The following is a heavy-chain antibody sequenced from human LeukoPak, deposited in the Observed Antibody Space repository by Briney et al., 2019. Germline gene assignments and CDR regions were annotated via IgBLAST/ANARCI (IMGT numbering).Heavy chain of an antibody. V-gene: IGHV3-30-3*01. Sequence: PGGSLRLSCAASGFTFSSYAMPWVRQAPGKGLEWVAVISYDGSNKYYADSVKGRFTISRDNSKNTLYLQMNSLRAEDTAVYYCARDETLWFGELGDGMDVWGQGTTVTVSS. D-gene: IGHD3-10*01. J-gene: IGHJ6*02. CDR1: GFTFSSYA. CDR3: ARDETLWFGELGDGMDV. CDR2: ISYDGSNK.